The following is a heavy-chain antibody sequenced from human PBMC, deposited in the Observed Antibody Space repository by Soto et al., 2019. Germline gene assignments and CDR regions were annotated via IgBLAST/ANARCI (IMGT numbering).Heavy chain of an antibody. Sequence: SETLSLTCTVSGGSISSGGYYWSWIRQHPGKGLEWIGYIYYGGGTYYNPSLKSRATISGDTSKNQFSLKLSSVTAADTAVYYCARGGYYYENSGQNAYDYWGQGILVTVSS. CDR2: IYYGGGT. CDR3: ARGGYYYENSGQNAYDY. J-gene: IGHJ4*01. CDR1: GGSISSGGYY. V-gene: IGHV4-31*03. D-gene: IGHD3-22*01.